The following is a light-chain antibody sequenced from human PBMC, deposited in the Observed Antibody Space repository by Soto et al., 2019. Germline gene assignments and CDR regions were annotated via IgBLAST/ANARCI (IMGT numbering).Light chain of an antibody. J-gene: IGKJ1*01. CDR3: QQYGSSPWT. CDR2: GAS. CDR1: QYVTSSH. Sequence: NVLTQSPGTLSLSPGERATLSCRASQYVTSSHLAWYQQTPGQAPRLLSYGASSRSTGIPDRFSGSGSGTDFTLTISRLEPEDFAVYYCQQYGSSPWTFGQGTKVEIK. V-gene: IGKV3-20*01.